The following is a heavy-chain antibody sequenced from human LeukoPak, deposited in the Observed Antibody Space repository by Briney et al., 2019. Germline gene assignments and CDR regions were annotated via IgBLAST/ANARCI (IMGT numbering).Heavy chain of an antibody. V-gene: IGHV3-9*01. CDR3: AKPLNDYGDYRGFAFDI. CDR1: GFTFDDYA. D-gene: IGHD4-17*01. J-gene: IGHJ3*02. Sequence: PGRSLRLSCAASGFTFDDYAMHWVRQAPGKGLEWVSGISWNSGSIGYADSVKGRFTISRDNAKNSLYLQMNSLRAEDTALYYCAKPLNDYGDYRGFAFDIWGQGTMVTVSS. CDR2: ISWNSGSI.